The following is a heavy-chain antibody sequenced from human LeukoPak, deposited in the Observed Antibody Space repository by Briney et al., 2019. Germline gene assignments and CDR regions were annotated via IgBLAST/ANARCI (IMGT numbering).Heavy chain of an antibody. CDR1: GGSISSGGYY. CDR3: ARVMDQLLYFDY. J-gene: IGHJ4*02. V-gene: IGHV4-31*03. CDR2: IYYSGST. D-gene: IGHD2-2*01. Sequence: PSETLSLTCTVSGGSISSGGYYWSWIRQHPGKGPEWIGYIYYSGSTYYNPSLKSRVTISVDTSKNQFSLKLSSVTAADTAVYYCARVMDQLLYFDYWGQGTLVTVSS.